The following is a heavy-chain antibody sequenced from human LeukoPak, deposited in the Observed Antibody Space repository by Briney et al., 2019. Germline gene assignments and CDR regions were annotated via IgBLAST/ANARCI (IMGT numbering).Heavy chain of an antibody. V-gene: IGHV3-7*03. CDR1: GFTFSSYG. Sequence: GRSLRLSCAASGFTFSSYGMHWVRQAPGKGLEWVANIKQDGSEKYYVDSVKGRFTISRDNAKNSLYLQMNSLRAEDTAVYYCASYDFWSGYSSGGFDYWGQGTLVTVSS. CDR3: ASYDFWSGYSSGGFDY. J-gene: IGHJ4*02. CDR2: IKQDGSEK. D-gene: IGHD3-3*01.